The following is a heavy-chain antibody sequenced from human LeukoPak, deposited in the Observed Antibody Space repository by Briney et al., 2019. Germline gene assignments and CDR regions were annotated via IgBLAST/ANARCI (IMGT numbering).Heavy chain of an antibody. D-gene: IGHD3-9*01. CDR1: GFTFSSYS. J-gene: IGHJ5*02. CDR3: ARDLRKYFDWTNKGGGDNWFDP. CDR2: ISSSSSYI. V-gene: IGHV3-21*01. Sequence: GGSLRLSCAASGFTFSSYSMNWVRQAPGKGLEWVSSISSSSSYIYYADSVKGRFTISRDNAKNSLYLQMNSLRAEDTAVYYCARDLRKYFDWTNKGGGDNWFDPWGQGTLVTVSS.